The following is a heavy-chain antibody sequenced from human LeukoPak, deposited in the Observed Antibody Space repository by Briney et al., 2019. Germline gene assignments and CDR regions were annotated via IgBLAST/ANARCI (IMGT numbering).Heavy chain of an antibody. CDR2: ISGSGGGT. Sequence: PGRSLRLSCAASGFTFSSYAMHWVRQAPGKGLEWVSTISGSGGGTYYADSVKGRFTISRDNSKNTLYLQMNSLRGEDTAVYYCVKFRGQLLSSYYFDYWGQGTLLTVSS. V-gene: IGHV3-23*01. CDR3: VKFRGQLLSSYYFDY. J-gene: IGHJ4*02. D-gene: IGHD2-2*01. CDR1: GFTFSSYA.